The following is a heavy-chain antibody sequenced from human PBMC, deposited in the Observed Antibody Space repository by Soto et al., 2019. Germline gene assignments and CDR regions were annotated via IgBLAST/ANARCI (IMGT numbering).Heavy chain of an antibody. V-gene: IGHV3-7*01. CDR2: IKQDGSEK. CDR1: GFTFSSYW. D-gene: IGHD6-13*01. CDR3: ARVSSSWYGIWFDP. Sequence: GSLRLSCAASGFTFSSYWMSWVRQAPGKGLEWVANIKQDGSEKYYVDSVKGRFTISRDNAKNSLYLQMNSLRAEDTAVYYCARVSSSWYGIWFDPWGQGTLVTVSS. J-gene: IGHJ5*02.